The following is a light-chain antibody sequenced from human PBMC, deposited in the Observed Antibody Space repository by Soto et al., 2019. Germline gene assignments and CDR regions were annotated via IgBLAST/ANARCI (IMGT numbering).Light chain of an antibody. Sequence: EIVLTQSPGTLSLSLGERATLSCRASHSVSSSYLAWYQQKPGQAPSLLIYGASHRATGIPDRFSGSGSGTDFTLTISRLEPEDFAVYYCQQYDSSPRTFGQGTKVEI. V-gene: IGKV3-20*01. CDR2: GAS. J-gene: IGKJ1*01. CDR1: HSVSSSY. CDR3: QQYDSSPRT.